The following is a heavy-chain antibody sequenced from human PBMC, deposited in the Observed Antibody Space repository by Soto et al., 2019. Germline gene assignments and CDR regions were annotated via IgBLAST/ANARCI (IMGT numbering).Heavy chain of an antibody. V-gene: IGHV4-59*08. CDR2: IYYAGNT. D-gene: IGHD2-15*01. CDR3: ARHGNPYCSDGSCYYSFYFGMDV. CDR1: GGSISPYY. Sequence: SETLSLTCTVSGGSISPYYWSWIRQPPGKGLEWIGYIYYAGNTNYSPSLKSRVTMSVDTSKNQASLRMSFVTAADSAVYYCARHGNPYCSDGSCYYSFYFGMDVWGQGTTVTVS. J-gene: IGHJ6*02.